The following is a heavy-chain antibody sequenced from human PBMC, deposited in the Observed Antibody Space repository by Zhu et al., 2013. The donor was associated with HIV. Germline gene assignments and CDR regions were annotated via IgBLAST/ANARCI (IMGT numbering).Heavy chain of an antibody. CDR2: IRSKANSYAT. J-gene: IGHJ4*02. V-gene: IGHV3-73*02. CDR1: GFTFSGSA. Sequence: EVQLVESGGGLVQPGGSLKLSCAASGFTFSGSAMHWVRQASGKGLEWVGRIRSKANSYATAYAASVKGRFTISRDDSKNTAYLQMNSLKTEDTAVYYCTIVGAVQWGEYQNDYWGQGTLVTVSS. CDR3: TIVGAVQWGEYQNDY. D-gene: IGHD1-26*01.